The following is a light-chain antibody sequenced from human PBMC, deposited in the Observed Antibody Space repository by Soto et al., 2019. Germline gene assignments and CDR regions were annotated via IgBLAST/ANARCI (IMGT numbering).Light chain of an antibody. CDR3: SSYTSSSTYV. J-gene: IGLJ1*01. Sequence: QAALTQPASVSCSPGQSITIYCTGTCSDVGGYDYVSWYQHHPGKAPKVMIYEVTNRPSGVSNRFSGSKSGNTASLTISGLLAEDEADYYCSSYTSSSTYVFGTGTKVTVL. CDR1: CSDVGGYDY. V-gene: IGLV2-14*01. CDR2: EVT.